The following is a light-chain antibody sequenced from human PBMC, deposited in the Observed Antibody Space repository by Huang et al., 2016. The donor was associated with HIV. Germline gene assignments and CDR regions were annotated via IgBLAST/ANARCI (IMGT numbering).Light chain of an antibody. CDR2: VTF. CDR3: QQSQSPPRT. CDR1: QNIGTT. V-gene: IGKV1-39*01. Sequence: DIQMTQSPSSLSASVGDRVTITFRASQNIGTTLNWYQQKPGQAPKLLIYVTFALQSGVPSRFGGGGSGTAFTLTINSLHPEDFATYYCQQSQSPPRTFGQGTKVEI. J-gene: IGKJ1*01.